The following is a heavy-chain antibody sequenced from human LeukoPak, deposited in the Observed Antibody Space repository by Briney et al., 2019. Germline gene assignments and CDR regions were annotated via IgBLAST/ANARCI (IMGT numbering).Heavy chain of an antibody. V-gene: IGHV3-23*01. J-gene: IGHJ4*02. Sequence: GGSLRLSCAASGFTFSSYAMSWVRQAPGKGLEWVSDISGSGGSTYYTDSVKGRFTTSRDNSKNTLYLQMNSLRAEDTAVYYCAKGGSYQYFDYWGQGTLVTVS. D-gene: IGHD1-26*01. CDR3: AKGGSYQYFDY. CDR2: ISGSGGST. CDR1: GFTFSSYA.